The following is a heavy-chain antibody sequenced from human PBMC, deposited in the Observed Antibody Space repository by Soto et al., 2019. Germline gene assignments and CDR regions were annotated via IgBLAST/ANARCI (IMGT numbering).Heavy chain of an antibody. CDR2: ISAYNGNT. D-gene: IGHD6-13*01. Sequence: QVQLVQSGAEVKKPGASVKVSCKASGYTFTSYGISWVRQAPGQGLEWMGWISAYNGNTNYAQKLQGRVTMTTGTSASTDYMERRSLRSDDTAVNYCAREKRREGGIAAAGTGLDVWGKGTTVTDSS. CDR1: GYTFTSYG. V-gene: IGHV1-18*01. J-gene: IGHJ6*04. CDR3: AREKRREGGIAAAGTGLDV.